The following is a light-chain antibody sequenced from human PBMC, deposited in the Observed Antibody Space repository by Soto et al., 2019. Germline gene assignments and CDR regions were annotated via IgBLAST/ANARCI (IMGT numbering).Light chain of an antibody. CDR2: GAS. CDR1: QSISSIY. V-gene: IGKV3-20*01. Sequence: IVLTQSPGTLSLSPGERATLSCRASQSISSIYVAWYQQKPGQAPRLLIYGASSRATGIPDRFSGSGSGTDFTLTISRLEPEDFAVYYCQQYGTSLLTFGGGTKVEIK. J-gene: IGKJ4*01. CDR3: QQYGTSLLT.